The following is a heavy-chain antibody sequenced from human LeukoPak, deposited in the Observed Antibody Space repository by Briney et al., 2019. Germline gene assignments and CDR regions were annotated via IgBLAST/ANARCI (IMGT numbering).Heavy chain of an antibody. D-gene: IGHD1-26*01. V-gene: IGHV3-74*01. Sequence: HPGGSLRLSCAATVFTFSGYWMHWVRQAPGEGLVWVSRINSDGRSTSYADSVKGRFTISRDNANNTLYLQMNTLRAEDTAVYYCVRVRVGNTYFDYWGQGTLVTVSS. CDR3: VRVRVGNTYFDY. CDR2: INSDGRST. CDR1: VFTFSGYW. J-gene: IGHJ4*02.